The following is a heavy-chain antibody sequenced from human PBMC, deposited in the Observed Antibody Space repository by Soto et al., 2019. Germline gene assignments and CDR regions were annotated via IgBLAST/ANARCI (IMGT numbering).Heavy chain of an antibody. CDR2: IYASGTT. J-gene: IGHJ6*02. Sequence: SETLSLTCAIYGGSFSGFYWSCIRQPPGKGLEWIGGIYASGTTYYNPSLKSRVTISADTSKIHFSLRLTSVTAADTAVYYCARETSQNVYSHYGRDVWRQGTTVTVS. CDR1: GGSFSGFY. V-gene: IGHV4-34*01. CDR3: ARETSQNVYSHYGRDV.